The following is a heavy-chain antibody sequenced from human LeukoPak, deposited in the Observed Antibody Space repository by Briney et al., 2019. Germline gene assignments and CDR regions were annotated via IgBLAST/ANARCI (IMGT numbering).Heavy chain of an antibody. J-gene: IGHJ4*02. CDR1: GGSISSGGYY. V-gene: IGHV4-31*03. Sequence: SQTLSLTCTVSGGSISSGGYYWSWIRQHPGKGLEWIGYIYYSGSAYYNPSLKSRVTISVDTSKNQFSLKLSSVTAADTAVYYCARSYYYDSSGYYCDYWGQGTLVTVSS. CDR2: IYYSGSA. D-gene: IGHD3-22*01. CDR3: ARSYYYDSSGYYCDY.